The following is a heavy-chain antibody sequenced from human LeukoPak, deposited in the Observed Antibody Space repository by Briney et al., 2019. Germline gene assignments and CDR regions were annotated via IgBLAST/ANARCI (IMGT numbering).Heavy chain of an antibody. J-gene: IGHJ3*02. V-gene: IGHV4-59*01. Sequence: PSETLSLTCTVSGGSISSYYWSWIRQPPGKGLEWIGYIYYSGSTNYNPSLESRVTISVDTSKNQFSLKLSSVTAADTAVYYCARELEYSSSSRADAFDIWGQGTMVTVSS. CDR3: ARELEYSSSSRADAFDI. D-gene: IGHD6-6*01. CDR1: GGSISSYY. CDR2: IYYSGST.